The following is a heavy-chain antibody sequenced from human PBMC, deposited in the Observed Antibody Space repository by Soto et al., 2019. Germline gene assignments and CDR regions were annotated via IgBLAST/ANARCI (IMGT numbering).Heavy chain of an antibody. J-gene: IGHJ4*02. Sequence: QVQLVQSGAEVKKPGSSVRVSCKASGDTFTFYSIHWVRQAPGLGLEWMGRINPILSMSNYAQRFQGRVTMTADKSTSTAYMELSSLRSDDTAMYYCASSYGSGYRAFDYWGQGALVTVS. CDR1: GDTFTFYS. CDR2: INPILSMS. V-gene: IGHV1-69*02. CDR3: ASSYGSGYRAFDY. D-gene: IGHD3-10*01.